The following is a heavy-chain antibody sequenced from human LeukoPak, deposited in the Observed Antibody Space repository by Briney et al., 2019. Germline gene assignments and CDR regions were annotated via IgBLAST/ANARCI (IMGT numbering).Heavy chain of an antibody. CDR1: GGSISSYY. D-gene: IGHD1-1*01. Sequence: PSETLSLTCTVSGGSISSYYWSWIRQAPGKGLEWIGYIYYSGSTNYNPSLKSRVTISVDTSKNQFSLKLSSVTAADTAVYYCARGAGIAGFDPWGQGTLVTVSS. CDR3: ARGAGIAGFDP. V-gene: IGHV4-59*01. CDR2: IYYSGST. J-gene: IGHJ5*02.